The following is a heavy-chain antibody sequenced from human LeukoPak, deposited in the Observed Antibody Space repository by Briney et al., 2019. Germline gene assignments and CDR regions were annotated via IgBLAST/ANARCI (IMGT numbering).Heavy chain of an antibody. D-gene: IGHD3/OR15-3a*01. V-gene: IGHV3-33*06. CDR2: IWYDGSDK. CDR3: AKGTGINHYHWIDP. J-gene: IGHJ5*02. Sequence: GGSLRLSCAASGFTFSSHGMHWVRQAPGKGLEWVAVIWYDGSDKYYADSVKGRFTISRDNSKNTLYLQMTSLRAEDTALYYCAKGTGINHYHWIDPWGQGTQVTVS. CDR1: GFTFSSHG.